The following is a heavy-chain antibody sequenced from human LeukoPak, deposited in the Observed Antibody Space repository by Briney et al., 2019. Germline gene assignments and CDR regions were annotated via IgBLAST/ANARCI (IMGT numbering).Heavy chain of an antibody. CDR2: ISSSSSYI. CDR1: GFTFSSYS. Sequence: PGGSLRLSCAASGFTFSSYSMNWVRQAPGKGLEWVSSISSSSSYIYYADSVKGRFTISRDNAKNSLYLQMNSLRAEDTAVYYCASYMVRGVIMPFDYWGQGTLVTVSS. D-gene: IGHD3-10*01. CDR3: ASYMVRGVIMPFDY. V-gene: IGHV3-21*01. J-gene: IGHJ4*02.